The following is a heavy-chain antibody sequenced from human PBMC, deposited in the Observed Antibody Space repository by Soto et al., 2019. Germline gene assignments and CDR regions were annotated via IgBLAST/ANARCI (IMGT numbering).Heavy chain of an antibody. J-gene: IGHJ5*02. CDR3: AREGYRSIWYRSARSCWFDP. CDR1: GYTFTSYA. V-gene: IGHV1-3*01. D-gene: IGHD6-13*01. CDR2: INAGNGNT. Sequence: ASVKVSCKASGYTFTSYAMHWVRQAPGQRLEWMGWINAGNGNTKYSQKFQGRVTITRDTSASTAYMELSSLRSEDTAVYYCAREGYRSIWYRSARSCWFDPWGQGTLVIVSS.